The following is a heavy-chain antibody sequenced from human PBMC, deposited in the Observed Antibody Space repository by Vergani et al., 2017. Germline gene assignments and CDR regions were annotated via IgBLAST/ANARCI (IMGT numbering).Heavy chain of an antibody. V-gene: IGHV3-30*02. CDR3: ARWWELHQLSYYFDY. Sequence: QVQLVQSGGGVVQPGGSLRLSCVASGFTFNRYGMQWVRQAPGKGLEWVAYVLFDGSNEYYADSVKGRFIVSRDNSNDALYLQMNSLRTDDTAVYYCARWWELHQLSYYFDYWGQGTLVTVSS. J-gene: IGHJ4*02. D-gene: IGHD1-26*01. CDR1: GFTFNRYG. CDR2: VLFDGSNE.